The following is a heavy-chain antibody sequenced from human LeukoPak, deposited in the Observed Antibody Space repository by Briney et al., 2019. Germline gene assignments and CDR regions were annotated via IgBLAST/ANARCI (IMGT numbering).Heavy chain of an antibody. CDR2: IYHSGST. D-gene: IGHD6-6*01. V-gene: IGHV4-30-2*01. CDR3: AREYSSSSGAYYFDY. J-gene: IGHJ4*02. CDR1: GGSISSGGYS. Sequence: SETLSLTCAVSGGSISSGGYSWSWIRQPPGKGLEWIGYIYHSGSTYYNPSLKSRVTISVDRSKNQFSLKLSSVTAADTAVYYCAREYSSSSGAYYFDYWGQGTLVTVSS.